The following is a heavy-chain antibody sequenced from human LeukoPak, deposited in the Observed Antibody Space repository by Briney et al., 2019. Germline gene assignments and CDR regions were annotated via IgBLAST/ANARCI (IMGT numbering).Heavy chain of an antibody. D-gene: IGHD1-26*01. CDR3: ARLPRKRGHSGSYSYYMDV. CDR2: IYHSGST. Sequence: SETLSLTCTVSGYSISSGYYWGWIRQPPGKGLEWIGSIYHSGSTYYNPSLKSRVTISVDTSKNQFSLKLSSVTAADTAVYYCARLPRKRGHSGSYSYYMDVWGKGTTVTVSS. CDR1: GYSISSGYY. V-gene: IGHV4-38-2*02. J-gene: IGHJ6*03.